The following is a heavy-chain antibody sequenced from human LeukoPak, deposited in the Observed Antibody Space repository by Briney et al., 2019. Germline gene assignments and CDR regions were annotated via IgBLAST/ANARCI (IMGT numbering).Heavy chain of an antibody. CDR3: ATDLGDSDNYLIDAFDL. J-gene: IGHJ3*01. CDR1: GYSLTELS. Sequence: ASVEVSCKVSGYSLTELSIHWVRQAPGTGLEWMGGFDPESGETIYAEQFEARVTMTEDTSTDTAYMELSSLRSEDTGLYFCATDLGDSDNYLIDAFDLWGQGTMVTVS. D-gene: IGHD3-22*01. V-gene: IGHV1-24*01. CDR2: FDPESGET.